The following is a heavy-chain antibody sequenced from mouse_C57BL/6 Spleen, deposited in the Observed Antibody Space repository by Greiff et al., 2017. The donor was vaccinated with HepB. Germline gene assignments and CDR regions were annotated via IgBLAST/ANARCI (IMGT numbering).Heavy chain of an antibody. D-gene: IGHD1-1*01. CDR1: GFTFSNYW. CDR2: IRLKSDNYAT. CDR3: TEGAVVED. V-gene: IGHV6-3*01. Sequence: EVQLVESGGGLVQPGGSMKLSCVASGFTFSNYWMNWVRQSPEKGLEWVAQIRLKSDNYATHYAESVKGRFTISRDDSKSSVYLQMNNLRAEDTGIYYCTEGAVVEDWGQGTTLTVSS. J-gene: IGHJ2*01.